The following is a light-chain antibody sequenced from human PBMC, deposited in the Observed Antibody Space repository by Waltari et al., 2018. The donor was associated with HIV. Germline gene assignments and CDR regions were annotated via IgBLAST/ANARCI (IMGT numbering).Light chain of an antibody. CDR2: EVT. J-gene: IGLJ2*01. Sequence: QSALTQPLSASGSPGQSVTISCTGTSSDVGGYDYVSWYQQHPGNAPKLMLYEVTKRPSGVPDRFSGSKSGSTASLTVSELEAEDEADYYCSSYAGSNNLIFGGGTKLTVL. V-gene: IGLV2-8*01. CDR1: SSDVGGYDY. CDR3: SSYAGSNNLI.